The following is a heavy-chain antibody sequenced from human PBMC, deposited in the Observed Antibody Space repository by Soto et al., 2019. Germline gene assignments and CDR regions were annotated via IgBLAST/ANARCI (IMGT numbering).Heavy chain of an antibody. J-gene: IGHJ6*02. V-gene: IGHV3-23*01. D-gene: IGHD6-25*01. CDR3: AKGKVAARYYYYYGMDV. CDR2: ISGSGGST. Sequence: GGSLRLSCGASGFTFSSYAMSWVRQAPGKGLEWVSAISGSGGSTYYADSVKGRFTISRDNSKNTLYLQMNSLRAEDTAVYYCAKGKVAARYYYYYGMDVWGQGTTVTVSS. CDR1: GFTFSSYA.